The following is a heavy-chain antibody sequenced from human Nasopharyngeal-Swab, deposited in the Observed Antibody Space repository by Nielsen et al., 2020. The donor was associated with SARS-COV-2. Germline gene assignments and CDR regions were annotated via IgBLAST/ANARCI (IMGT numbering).Heavy chain of an antibody. J-gene: IGHJ6*02. D-gene: IGHD4-23*01. CDR2: ISYDGSNK. V-gene: IGHV3-30-3*01. Sequence: GGSLKISCAASGFTFSSYAMHWVRQAPGKGLEWVAVISYDGSNKYYADSVKGRFTISRDNSKNTLYLQMNSLRAEDTAVYYCARDDTVVSPWSYYYYGMDVWGQGTTVTVSS. CDR3: ARDDTVVSPWSYYYYGMDV. CDR1: GFTFSSYA.